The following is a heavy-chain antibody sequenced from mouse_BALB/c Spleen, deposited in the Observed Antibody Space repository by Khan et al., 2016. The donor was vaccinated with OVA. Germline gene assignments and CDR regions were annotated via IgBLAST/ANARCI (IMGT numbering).Heavy chain of an antibody. CDR1: GYSITSDYA. D-gene: IGHD1-1*01. J-gene: IGHJ2*01. Sequence: EVQLQESGPGPVNPSQSLSLTCTVTGYSITSDYAWNWIRQFPGNKLEWMGYISYSGRTSYNPSLKSRKSITRVTSKNQVFLQLHSVTTEDTATYFCARSVTITTVVATDFDYWGQGTTLTVSS. CDR3: ARSVTITTVVATDFDY. CDR2: ISYSGRT. V-gene: IGHV3-2*02.